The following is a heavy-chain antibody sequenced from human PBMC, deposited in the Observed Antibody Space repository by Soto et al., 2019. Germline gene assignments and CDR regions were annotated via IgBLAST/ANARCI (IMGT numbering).Heavy chain of an antibody. V-gene: IGHV1-3*01. D-gene: IGHD2-15*01. CDR1: GYTLTSYA. Sequence: QVQLVQSGAEVKKPGASVKVSCKASGYTLTSYAMHWVRQAPGQRLEWLGWINAGNGNTKYSQRFPGRVTITRDTSASKAYMELSSLRSEDTAVYYCARGTCSGGSCYSFHFDDWGQGTLVTVSS. CDR2: INAGNGNT. J-gene: IGHJ4*02. CDR3: ARGTCSGGSCYSFHFDD.